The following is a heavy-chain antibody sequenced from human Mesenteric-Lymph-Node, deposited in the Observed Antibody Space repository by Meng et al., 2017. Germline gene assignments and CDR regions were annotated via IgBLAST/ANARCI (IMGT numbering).Heavy chain of an antibody. V-gene: IGHV3-7*01. CDR3: ARDSQGPRS. J-gene: IGHJ4*02. CDR2: IKQDGSEK. CDR1: GLTFNTFNNYA. Sequence: GESLKISYAASGLTFNTFNNYAMSWVRQAPGKGLEWVANIKQDGSEKNYVNSVKGRFTVSRDNAKNSLFLQMNSLRAEDTAVYYCARDSQGPRSWGQGTLVTVSS.